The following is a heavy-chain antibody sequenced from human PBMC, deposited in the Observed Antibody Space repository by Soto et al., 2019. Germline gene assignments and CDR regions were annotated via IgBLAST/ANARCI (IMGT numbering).Heavy chain of an antibody. J-gene: IGHJ6*02. CDR1: GYTFTGYY. CDR3: ARERVRFGEYYYYYGMDV. CDR2: INPNSGGT. Sequence: ASVKVSCKASGYTFTGYYMHWVRQAPGQGLEWMGWINPNSGGTNYAQKFQGWVTMTRDTSISTAYTELSRLRSDDTAVYYCARERVRFGEYYYYYGMDVWGQGTTVTVSS. D-gene: IGHD3-10*01. V-gene: IGHV1-2*04.